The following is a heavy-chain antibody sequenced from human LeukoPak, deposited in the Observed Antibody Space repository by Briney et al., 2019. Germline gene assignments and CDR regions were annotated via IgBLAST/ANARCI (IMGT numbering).Heavy chain of an antibody. CDR2: IYPGDSDT. J-gene: IGHJ3*02. D-gene: IGHD3-10*01. CDR1: GYSFTSYW. Sequence: GESLKISCKGSGYSFTSYWIGWVRQMPGKGLEWMGIIYPGDSDTRYSPSFQGQVTISADKSISTAYLQWSSLKASDTATYYCARLQMVRGAWDAFDIWGQGTMVTVSS. CDR3: ARLQMVRGAWDAFDI. V-gene: IGHV5-51*01.